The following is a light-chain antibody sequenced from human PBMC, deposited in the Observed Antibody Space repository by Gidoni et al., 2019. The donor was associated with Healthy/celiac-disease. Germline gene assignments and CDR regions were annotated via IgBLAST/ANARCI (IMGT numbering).Light chain of an antibody. CDR3: QQYGSSRS. CDR2: GAS. CDR1: QSVSSSY. Sequence: EIVLTQSPGTLSLSPGERATLSCRASQSVSSSYLAWYQQKPGQAPRLLIYGASSRATGLPDRLSGSGSGTDFTLTISRLEPEDFAVYYCQQYGSSRSFGGGTKVEIK. J-gene: IGKJ4*01. V-gene: IGKV3-20*01.